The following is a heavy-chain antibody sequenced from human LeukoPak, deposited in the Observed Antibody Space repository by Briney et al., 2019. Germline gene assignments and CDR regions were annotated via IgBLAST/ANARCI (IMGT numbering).Heavy chain of an antibody. CDR1: GGSFSGYY. Sequence: SETLSLTCAVYGGSFSGYYWSWIRQPPGKGLEWIGEINHSGSTNYNPSLKSRVTISVDTSKNQFSLKLSSGTAADTAVYYCARVLGIRNYWGQGTLVTVSS. D-gene: IGHD7-27*01. J-gene: IGHJ4*02. V-gene: IGHV4-34*01. CDR2: INHSGST. CDR3: ARVLGIRNY.